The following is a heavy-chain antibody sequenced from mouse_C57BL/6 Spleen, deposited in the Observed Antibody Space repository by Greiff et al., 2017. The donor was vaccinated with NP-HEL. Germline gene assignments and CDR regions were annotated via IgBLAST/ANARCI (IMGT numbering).Heavy chain of an antibody. CDR1: GYTFTSYW. J-gene: IGHJ4*01. CDR3: ARGAGVATRDYAMDY. V-gene: IGHV1-55*01. D-gene: IGHD1-1*01. Sequence: QVQLQQPGAELVKPGASVKMSCKASGYTFTSYWITWVKQRPGQGLEWIGDIYPGSGSTIYNEKFKSKATLTVDTSSSTAYMQLSSLTSEDSAVYDGARGAGVATRDYAMDYWGQGTSVTVSS. CDR2: IYPGSGST.